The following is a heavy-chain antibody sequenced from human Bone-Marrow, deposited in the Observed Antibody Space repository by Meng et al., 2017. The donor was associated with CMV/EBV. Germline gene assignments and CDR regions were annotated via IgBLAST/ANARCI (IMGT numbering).Heavy chain of an antibody. J-gene: IGHJ6*02. CDR2: MNPNSGNT. CDR1: GYTFTTYD. D-gene: IGHD2-15*01. V-gene: IGHV1-8*01. CDR3: ASTRIEVEPDGTKIKYYEYGMDV. Sequence: ASVKVSCKASGYTFTTYDINWVRQATGQGPEWMGWMNPNSGNTGYAQKLQGRVTMTRVTSISTADMELSSLTSDDPAVYYCASTRIEVEPDGTKIKYYEYGMDVWGQGTTVTVSS.